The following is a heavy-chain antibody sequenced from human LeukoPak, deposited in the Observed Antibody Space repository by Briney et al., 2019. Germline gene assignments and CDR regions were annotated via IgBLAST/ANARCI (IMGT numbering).Heavy chain of an antibody. J-gene: IGHJ4*02. CDR3: ARGGYDFWSGYTTPYYFDY. Sequence: ASVKVSCKASGYTFTSYGISWVRQAPGQGLEWMGWIRAYNGNTNYAQKLQGRVTMTTDTSTSTAYMELRSLRSDDTAVYYCARGGYDFWSGYTTPYYFDYWGQGTLVTVSS. CDR1: GYTFTSYG. D-gene: IGHD3-3*01. CDR2: IRAYNGNT. V-gene: IGHV1-18*01.